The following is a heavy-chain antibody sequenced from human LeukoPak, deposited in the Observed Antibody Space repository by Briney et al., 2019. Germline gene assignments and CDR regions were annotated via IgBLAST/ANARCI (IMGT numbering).Heavy chain of an antibody. D-gene: IGHD1-26*01. Sequence: SETLSLTCTVSGGSISSSSYYWGWIRQPPGRGLEWIGSIFYSGSTYYNPSLKSRVTISVDTSKNQFSLKLSSVTAADTAVYYCATTTIRLGYWGQGTLVTVSS. J-gene: IGHJ4*02. V-gene: IGHV4-39*07. CDR2: IFYSGST. CDR3: ATTTIRLGY. CDR1: GGSISSSSYY.